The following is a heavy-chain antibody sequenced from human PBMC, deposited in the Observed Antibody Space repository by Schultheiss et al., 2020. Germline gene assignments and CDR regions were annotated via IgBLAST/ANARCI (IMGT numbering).Heavy chain of an antibody. CDR3: ARSGLRIQLWSRRGNWFDP. Sequence: GGSLRLSCAASGFIFSSYWMTWVRQAPGKGLEWVASINEGGSETNYMDSVKGRFIISRDNAKNSLYLQMNSLRSEDTAVYYCARSGLRIQLWSRRGNWFDPWGQGTLVTVSS. CDR2: INEGGSET. J-gene: IGHJ5*02. D-gene: IGHD5-18*01. V-gene: IGHV3-7*01. CDR1: GFIFSSYW.